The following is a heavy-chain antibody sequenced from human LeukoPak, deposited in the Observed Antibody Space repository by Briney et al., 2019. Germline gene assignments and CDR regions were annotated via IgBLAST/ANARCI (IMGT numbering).Heavy chain of an antibody. V-gene: IGHV3-33*01. D-gene: IGHD6-6*01. CDR1: GFTFSSYG. CDR3: ASARVEYSSSAAFDY. CDR2: IWYDGSNK. Sequence: PGRSLRLSCAASGFTFSSYGMHWVRQAPGKGLEWVAVIWYDGSNKYYADSVKGRFTISRDNSKNTLYLQMNSLRAEDTAVYYCASARVEYSSSAAFDYWGQGTLVTVSS. J-gene: IGHJ4*02.